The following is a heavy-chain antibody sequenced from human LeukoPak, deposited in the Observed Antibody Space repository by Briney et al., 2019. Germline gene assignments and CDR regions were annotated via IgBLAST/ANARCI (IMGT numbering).Heavy chain of an antibody. D-gene: IGHD1-26*01. Sequence: PGGSLRLSCAASGFTFSNYGMHWVRQAQGKGLEWVAVISYAGSNKYYAESVKGRCTISRDNSKSTVYLQMNSLRAEDTAVYYCAKELGDPDYWGQGTLVTVSS. CDR2: ISYAGSNK. V-gene: IGHV3-30*18. CDR1: GFTFSNYG. CDR3: AKELGDPDY. J-gene: IGHJ4*02.